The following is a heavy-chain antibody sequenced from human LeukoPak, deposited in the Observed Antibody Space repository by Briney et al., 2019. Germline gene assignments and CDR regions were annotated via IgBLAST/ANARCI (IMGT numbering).Heavy chain of an antibody. Sequence: ASVKVSCKASGYTFTGYYMHWVRQAPGQGLEWMGRINPNSGGTNYAQKFQGRVTMTRDTSISTAYMELSRLRSDDTPVYYCARVARGIGVATIRWFDPWGQGTLVTVSS. D-gene: IGHD5-12*01. J-gene: IGHJ5*02. CDR2: INPNSGGT. CDR1: GYTFTGYY. V-gene: IGHV1-2*06. CDR3: ARVARGIGVATIRWFDP.